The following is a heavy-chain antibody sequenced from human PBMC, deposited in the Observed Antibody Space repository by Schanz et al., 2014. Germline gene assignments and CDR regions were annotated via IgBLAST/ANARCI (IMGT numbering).Heavy chain of an antibody. CDR2: IGYLGDT. Sequence: EVQLLESGGGLVQPGGSLRLSCAASGFTFSSYAMSWVRQAPGKGLEWVSTIGYLGDTYYPDSVKGRFTISRDNSKNTLYLQMNSLRAEDTAVYYCAKQIHYDILTVTRTWGQGTLVTVSS. V-gene: IGHV3-23*01. D-gene: IGHD3-9*01. J-gene: IGHJ5*02. CDR1: GFTFSSYA. CDR3: AKQIHYDILTVTRT.